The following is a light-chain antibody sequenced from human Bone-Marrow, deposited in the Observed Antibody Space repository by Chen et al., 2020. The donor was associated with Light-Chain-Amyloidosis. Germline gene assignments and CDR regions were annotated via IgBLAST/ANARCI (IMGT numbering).Light chain of an antibody. CDR3: QQRDNWPPGAT. Sequence: EIVLTQSPATLSLSPGEIATLSCRADQSVSSHLAWYQQKPGQAPRLLIYDASNRATDIPARFSGSGSGTDFTLTINSLESEDFAVYYCQQRDNWPPGATFGGGTKVEIK. V-gene: IGKV3-11*01. CDR2: DAS. J-gene: IGKJ4*01. CDR1: QSVSSH.